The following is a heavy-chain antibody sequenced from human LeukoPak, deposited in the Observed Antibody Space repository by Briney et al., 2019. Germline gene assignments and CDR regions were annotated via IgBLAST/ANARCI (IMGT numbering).Heavy chain of an antibody. Sequence: SETLSLTCTVSGGSISSYYWSWLRQPPGKGLEWIGYIYYSGSTNYNSSLKSRVTISVDTSKNQLSLKLSSVTAADTAVYYCARVQRGYSPRVFDYWGQGTLVTVSS. CDR3: ARVQRGYSPRVFDY. J-gene: IGHJ4*02. V-gene: IGHV4-59*01. CDR2: IYYSGST. CDR1: GGSISSYY. D-gene: IGHD5-18*01.